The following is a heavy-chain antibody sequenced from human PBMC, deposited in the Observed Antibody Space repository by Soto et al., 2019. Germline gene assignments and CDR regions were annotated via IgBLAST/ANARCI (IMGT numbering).Heavy chain of an antibody. CDR3: AREVQLRPFDY. D-gene: IGHD3-16*01. J-gene: IGHJ4*02. CDR2: ISSSSSNTI. CDR1: GFTFSSYR. V-gene: IGHV3-48*02. Sequence: EVQLVESGGGLVQPGGSLRLSCAASGFTFSSYRMNWVRQAPGKGLEWVSYISSSSSNTIYYADSVKGRFTISRDNAKNSLYLQMNSLRDDDTAVYYCAREVQLRPFDYWGQGTLLTVSS.